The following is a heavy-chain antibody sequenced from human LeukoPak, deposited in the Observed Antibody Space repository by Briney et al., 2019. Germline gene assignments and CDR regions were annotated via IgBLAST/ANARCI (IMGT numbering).Heavy chain of an antibody. D-gene: IGHD4-11*01. CDR1: GGTFSSYA. CDR2: IIPIFGTA. V-gene: IGHV1-69*13. Sequence: GASAKVSCKASGGTFSSYAISWVRQAPGQGLEWMGGIIPIFGTANYAQKFQGRVTITADESTSTAYMELSSLRSEDTAVYYCARHYDYSNYDSYYYYMDVWGKGTTVTVSS. CDR3: ARHYDYSNYDSYYYYMDV. J-gene: IGHJ6*03.